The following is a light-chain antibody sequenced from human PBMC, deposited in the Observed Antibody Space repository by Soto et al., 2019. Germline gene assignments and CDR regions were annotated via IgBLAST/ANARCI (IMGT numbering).Light chain of an antibody. J-gene: IGKJ1*01. CDR1: QDINNR. V-gene: IGKV1D-16*01. CDR3: HQYHNFPRT. Sequence: DIQMTQAPSSVSASVGDRVTITCRASQDINNRVAWFQQRPGRAPKYLIQAASILQSGFPSRFSATGSGTDFTLTIDSLQPEDFATYYCHQYHNFPRTFGQGTKVEI. CDR2: AAS.